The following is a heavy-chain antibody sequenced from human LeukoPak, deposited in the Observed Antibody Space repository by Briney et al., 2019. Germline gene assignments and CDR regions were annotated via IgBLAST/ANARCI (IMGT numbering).Heavy chain of an antibody. CDR1: GFTFSSYS. CDR2: ISSNSSTI. CDR3: ARALPYYYYYMDV. J-gene: IGHJ6*03. Sequence: GGSLRLSCAASGFTFSSYSMNWVRQAPGKGLEWVSYISSNSSTIYYADSVKGRFTISRDNAKNSLYLQMNSLRAEDTAVYYCARALPYYYYYMDVWGKGTTVTVSS. V-gene: IGHV3-48*04.